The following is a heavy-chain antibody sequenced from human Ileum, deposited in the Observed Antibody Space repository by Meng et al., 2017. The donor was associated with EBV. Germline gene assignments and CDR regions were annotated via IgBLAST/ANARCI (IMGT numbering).Heavy chain of an antibody. J-gene: IGHJ4*02. CDR2: IYWNDDK. Sequence: IPLNESGPTLVKPTQTLTPTCSFSWFSLTSSGVGVGWIRQPPGKALEWLALIYWNDDKRYSPSLKSRLTVTRDTSKNQVVLTLTNVDPVDTATYYCARRPGSPSSRFDYWGQGTLVTVSS. CDR1: WFSLTSSGVG. D-gene: IGHD6-6*01. CDR3: ARRPGSPSSRFDY. V-gene: IGHV2-5*01.